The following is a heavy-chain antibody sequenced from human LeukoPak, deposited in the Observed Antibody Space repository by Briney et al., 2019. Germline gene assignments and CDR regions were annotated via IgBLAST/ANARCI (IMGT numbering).Heavy chain of an antibody. CDR3: ARHTKVYYGSGSFDY. D-gene: IGHD3-10*01. J-gene: IGHJ4*02. Sequence: SETLSLTCTVSGGXXSSYYWSWIRQXXXXXXEWIGYXYYSGSTNYNPSLKSRVTISVDTSKNQFSLKLSSVTAADTAVYYCARHTKVYYGSGSFDYWGQGTLVTVSS. CDR1: GGXXSSYY. V-gene: IGHV4-59*08. CDR2: XYYSGST.